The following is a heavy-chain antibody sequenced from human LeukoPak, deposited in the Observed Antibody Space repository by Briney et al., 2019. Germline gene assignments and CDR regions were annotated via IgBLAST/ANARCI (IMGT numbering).Heavy chain of an antibody. D-gene: IGHD4-17*01. J-gene: IGHJ6*02. V-gene: IGHV3-9*01. CDR3: AKDHDDGDLAYYGMDV. CDR2: ISWNSGSI. CDR1: GFTFDDYA. Sequence: PGRSLRLSCAASGFTFDDYAMHWVRQAPGKGLEWVSGISWNSGSIGYADSVKGRFTISRDNAKNSLYLQMNSLRAEDTALYYCAKDHDDGDLAYYGMDVWGQATTVTVSS.